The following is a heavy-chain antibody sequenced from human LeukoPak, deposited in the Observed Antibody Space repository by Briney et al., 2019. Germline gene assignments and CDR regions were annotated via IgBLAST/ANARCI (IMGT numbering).Heavy chain of an antibody. CDR2: ISSSSSYI. Sequence: GGSLRLSCAASGFTFSSYSMNWVRQAPGKGLEWVSAISSSSSYIYYADSVKGRFTISRDNAKNSLYLQMNSLRAEDTAVYYCAKGIRGYSYGSRMDYFDYWGQGTLVTVSS. V-gene: IGHV3-21*01. CDR1: GFTFSSYS. J-gene: IGHJ4*02. D-gene: IGHD5-18*01. CDR3: AKGIRGYSYGSRMDYFDY.